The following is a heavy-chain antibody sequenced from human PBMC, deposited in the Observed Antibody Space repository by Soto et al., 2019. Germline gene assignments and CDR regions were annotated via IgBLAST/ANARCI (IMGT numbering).Heavy chain of an antibody. Sequence: QVQLVQSGAEVKKPGSSVKVSCKVSGDTFNTYTISWVRQAPGQGLEWMGRIIPILAVTTYSRKFQCRLSIAADEPRSTASMEVGSLRSEDTAIYYCAARYCSAATCFSPGAYWGKGTLVAVSS. V-gene: IGHV1-69*02. J-gene: IGHJ4*02. D-gene: IGHD2-8*02. CDR1: GDTFNTYT. CDR3: AARYCSAATCFSPGAY. CDR2: IIPILAVT.